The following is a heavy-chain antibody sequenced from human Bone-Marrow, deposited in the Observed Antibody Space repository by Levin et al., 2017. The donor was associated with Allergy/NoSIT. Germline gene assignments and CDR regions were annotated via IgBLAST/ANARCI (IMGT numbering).Heavy chain of an antibody. D-gene: IGHD2-21*01. CDR2: ISYDGSNK. J-gene: IGHJ4*02. V-gene: IGHV3-30*18. CDR3: AKGVAIAPRDYFDC. Sequence: GGSLRLSCAASGFTFSRYVMHWVRQAPGKGLEWVAVISYDGSNKYYADSSDSVKGRFTISRDNSNNTLFLQINSLRPEDTAVYYCAKGVAIAPRDYFDCWGQGTLVTVSS. CDR1: GFTFSRYV.